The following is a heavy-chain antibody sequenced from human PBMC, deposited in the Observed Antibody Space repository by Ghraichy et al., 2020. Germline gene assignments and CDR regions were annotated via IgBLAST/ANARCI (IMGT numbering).Heavy chain of an antibody. CDR3: ARGRGSRYQPSYFDY. CDR2: IYYSGST. Sequence: SETLSLTCTVSGGSISSYYWRWIRQPPGKGLEWIGYIYYSGSTNYNPSLKSRVTISVDTSKNQFSLKLSSVTAADTAVYYCARGRGSRYQPSYFDYWGQGTLVTVSS. V-gene: IGHV4-59*01. D-gene: IGHD2-2*01. CDR1: GGSISSYY. J-gene: IGHJ4*02.